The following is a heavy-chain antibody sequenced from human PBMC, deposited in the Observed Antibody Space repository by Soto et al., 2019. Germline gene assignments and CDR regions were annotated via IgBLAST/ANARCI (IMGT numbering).Heavy chain of an antibody. CDR2: ITGRSGST. V-gene: IGHV3-23*01. CDR1: GFTFDIYA. CDR3: VRILKTSTSPVGYFDY. J-gene: IGHJ4*02. D-gene: IGHD2-2*01. Sequence: EVQLLESGGGLVQPGGSLRLSCAASGFTFDIYAMTWVRQSPGKGPEWVSSITGRSGSTYYVDSVKGRLTISRDNSKNTLYLQMNRLGVVATAVYYCVRILKTSTSPVGYFDYWGQGPLVTVSS.